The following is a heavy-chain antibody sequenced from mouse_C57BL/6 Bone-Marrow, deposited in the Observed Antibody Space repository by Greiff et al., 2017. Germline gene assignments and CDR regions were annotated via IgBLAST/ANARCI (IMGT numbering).Heavy chain of an antibody. Sequence: VHLVESGPGLVAPSQSLSITCTVSGFSLTSYGVHWVRQPPGKGLEWLVVIWSDGSTTYNSALKSRLSISKDNSKSQVFLKMNSLQTDDTAMYYCARHEEDGYYAMDYWGQGTSVTVSS. J-gene: IGHJ4*01. CDR2: IWSDGST. CDR3: ARHEEDGYYAMDY. D-gene: IGHD2-3*01. V-gene: IGHV2-6-1*01. CDR1: GFSLTSYG.